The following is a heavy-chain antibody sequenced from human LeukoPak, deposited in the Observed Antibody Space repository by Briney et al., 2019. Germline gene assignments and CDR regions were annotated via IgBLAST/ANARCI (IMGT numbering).Heavy chain of an antibody. CDR2: IWYDGSNK. Sequence: PGGSLRLSCAASGFTFSSYGIHWVRQAPGKGLEWVAVIWYDGSNKYYADSVKGRFTISRDNSRNTLDLQMNSLGPEDTAVYYCAKEYDSGGYGAYFDYWGQGTLVTVSS. J-gene: IGHJ4*02. CDR1: GFTFSSYG. V-gene: IGHV3-30*02. D-gene: IGHD3-10*01. CDR3: AKEYDSGGYGAYFDY.